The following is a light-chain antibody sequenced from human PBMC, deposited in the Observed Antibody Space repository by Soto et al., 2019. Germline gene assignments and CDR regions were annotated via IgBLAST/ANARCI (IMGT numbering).Light chain of an antibody. V-gene: IGLV2-14*01. Sequence: QSVLTQPASVSGSPGQSITISCTGTSSDVGGYNYVSWSQQHPGKAPKLMIYEVSNRPSGVSNRCSGSKSGNTASLTISGLQAEDEADYYCSSYTTTNTYVFGTGTKLTVL. CDR2: EVS. CDR3: SSYTTTNTYV. J-gene: IGLJ1*01. CDR1: SSDVGGYNY.